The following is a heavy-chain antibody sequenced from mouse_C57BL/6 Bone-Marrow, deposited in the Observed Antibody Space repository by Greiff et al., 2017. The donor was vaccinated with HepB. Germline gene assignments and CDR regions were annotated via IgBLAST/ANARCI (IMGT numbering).Heavy chain of an antibody. CDR3: ARRYYGSSSLGY. D-gene: IGHD1-1*01. V-gene: IGHV1-55*01. CDR1: GYTFTSYW. J-gene: IGHJ2*01. Sequence: VQLQQPGAELVKPGASVKMSCKASGYTFTSYWITWVKQRPGQGLEWIGDIYPGSGSTNYNEKFKSKATLTVDTSSSTAYMQLSSLTSEDSAVYYCARRYYGSSSLGYWGQGTTLTVSS. CDR2: IYPGSGST.